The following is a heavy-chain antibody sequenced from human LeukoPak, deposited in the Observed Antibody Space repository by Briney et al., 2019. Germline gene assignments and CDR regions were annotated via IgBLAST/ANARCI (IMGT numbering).Heavy chain of an antibody. CDR3: ARNERYFDWSASFDY. CDR1: GYTFTGYY. Sequence: GASVKVSCKASGYTFTGYYMHWVRQAPGQGLEWMGWINPNSGGTNYAQKFQGRVTMTRDTSISTAYMELSRLRSDDTAVYYCARNERYFDWSASFDYWGQGTLVTVSS. J-gene: IGHJ4*02. V-gene: IGHV1-2*02. D-gene: IGHD3-9*01. CDR2: INPNSGGT.